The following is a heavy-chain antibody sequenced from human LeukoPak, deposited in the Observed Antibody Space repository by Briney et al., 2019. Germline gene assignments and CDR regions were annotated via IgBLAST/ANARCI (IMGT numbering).Heavy chain of an antibody. V-gene: IGHV4-59*01. CDR3: ARALLGSFDY. Sequence: PSETLSLTCTVSGGSISSYYWSWIRQPPGKGLEWIGYIYYSGSTNYNPSLKSRVTISVDTSKNQFSLKLSSVTAADTAVYYCARALLGSFDYWGQGTLVTVSS. CDR2: IYYSGST. J-gene: IGHJ4*02. CDR1: GGSISSYY.